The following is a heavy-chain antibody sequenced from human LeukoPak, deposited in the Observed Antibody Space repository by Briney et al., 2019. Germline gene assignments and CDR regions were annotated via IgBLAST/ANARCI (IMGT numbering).Heavy chain of an antibody. Sequence: PGGSLRLSCAASGFTFSSYGMHWVRQAPGKGLEWVAVISYDGSNKCYADSVKGRFTISRDNSKNTLYLQMNSLRAEDTAVYYCAKDVTVAVVGHYMDVWGKGTTVTVSS. J-gene: IGHJ6*03. D-gene: IGHD2-15*01. CDR3: AKDVTVAVVGHYMDV. V-gene: IGHV3-30*18. CDR2: ISYDGSNK. CDR1: GFTFSSYG.